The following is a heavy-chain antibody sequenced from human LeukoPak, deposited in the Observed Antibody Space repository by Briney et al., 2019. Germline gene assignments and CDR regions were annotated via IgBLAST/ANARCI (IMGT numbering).Heavy chain of an antibody. J-gene: IGHJ4*02. CDR2: INTNTGNP. CDR3: ARGIAAAGSLVFDY. CDR1: GGTFSSYA. V-gene: IGHV7-4-1*02. D-gene: IGHD6-13*01. Sequence: ASVKVSCKASGGTFSSYAISWVRQAPGQGLEWMGWINTNTGNPTYAQGFTGRFVFSLDTSVNTAYLQISSLKAEDTAIYFCARGIAAAGSLVFDYWGQGTLVTVSS.